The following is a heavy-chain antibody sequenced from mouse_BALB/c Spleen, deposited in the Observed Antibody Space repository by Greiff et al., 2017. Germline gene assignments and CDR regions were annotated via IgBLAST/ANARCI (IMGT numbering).Heavy chain of an antibody. CDR1: GFTFSSYT. J-gene: IGHJ4*01. CDR3: ARLSFLYAMDY. V-gene: IGHV5-12-2*01. Sequence: EVQRVESGGGLVQPGGSLKLSCAASGFTFSSYTMSWVRQTPEKRLEWVAYISNGGGSTYYPDTVKGRFTISRDNAKNTLYLQMSSLKSEDTAMYYCARLSFLYAMDYWGQGTSVTVSS. CDR2: ISNGGGST.